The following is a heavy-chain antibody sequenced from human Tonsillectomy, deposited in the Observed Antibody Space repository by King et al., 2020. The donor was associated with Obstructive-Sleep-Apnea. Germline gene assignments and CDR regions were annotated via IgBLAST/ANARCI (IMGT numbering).Heavy chain of an antibody. J-gene: IGHJ6*02. CDR2: ISAYNGNT. CDR1: GYTFTNYG. CDR3: ARVGGGYNLDFYYGMDV. V-gene: IGHV1-18*01. D-gene: IGHD5-24*01. Sequence: QLVQSGAEVKKPGASVKVSCKASGYTFTNYGITWVRQAPGQGPEGMGWISAYNGNTNYAQKLQGRVTMTTDTSTSTAYMELRSLRSDDTAVYYCARVGGGYNLDFYYGMDVWGQGTTVTVSS.